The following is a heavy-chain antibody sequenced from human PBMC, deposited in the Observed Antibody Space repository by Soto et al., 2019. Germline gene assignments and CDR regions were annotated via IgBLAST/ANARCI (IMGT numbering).Heavy chain of an antibody. CDR1: GFTFSSYG. Sequence: GGSLRLSCAASGFTFSSYGMHWVRQAPGKGLEWVAVISYDGSNKYYADSVKGRFTISRDNSKNTLYLQMNSLRAEDTAVYYCAKPRMVVTYYFDYWGQGTLVTVSS. V-gene: IGHV3-30*18. CDR2: ISYDGSNK. CDR3: AKPRMVVTYYFDY. J-gene: IGHJ4*02. D-gene: IGHD2-15*01.